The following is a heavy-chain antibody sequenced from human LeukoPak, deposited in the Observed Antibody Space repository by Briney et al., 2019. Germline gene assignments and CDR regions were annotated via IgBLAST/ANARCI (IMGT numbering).Heavy chain of an antibody. CDR1: GFTFSGYA. J-gene: IGHJ4*02. D-gene: IGHD1-26*01. CDR2: ISGSGISK. V-gene: IGHV3-23*01. Sequence: PGGSVRLSCAASGFTFSGYAMNWVRQVPGKGLEWVSSISGSGISKYYAESVKGRFTISRDDSKNTLYLQMNSLRAEDTAVYYCAKDRGKGELHFDYWGQGTLVTVSS. CDR3: AKDRGKGELHFDY.